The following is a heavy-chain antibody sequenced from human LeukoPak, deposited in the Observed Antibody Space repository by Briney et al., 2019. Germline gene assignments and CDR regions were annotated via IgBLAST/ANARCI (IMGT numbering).Heavy chain of an antibody. CDR1: GGSISSGSFY. Sequence: PSETLSLTCTVSGGSISSGSFYWNWIRQPAGKGLEWIGRIYTSGSTNYDPSLKSRGTISVDTSKNQFSLKLSSVTAADTAVYYCARASRYCTGSSCYHWLDPWGQGTLATVSS. CDR2: IYTSGST. J-gene: IGHJ5*02. V-gene: IGHV4-61*02. CDR3: ARASRYCTGSSCYHWLDP. D-gene: IGHD2-15*01.